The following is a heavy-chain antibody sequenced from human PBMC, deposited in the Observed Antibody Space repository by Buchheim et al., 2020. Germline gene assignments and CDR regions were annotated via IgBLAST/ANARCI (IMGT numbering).Heavy chain of an antibody. J-gene: IGHJ4*02. D-gene: IGHD2-8*01. CDR1: GFSLSTNGVG. Sequence: QITLKESGPTLVKPTQTLPLTCTFSGFSLSTNGVGVGWIRQSPGKALEWLGIIYWDDDRRYSPSLKSTLTITKDTSKNQVVLTMTNMDPVDSATYYCAHSRPATNTNEYYFDNWGQGTL. CDR2: IYWDDDR. V-gene: IGHV2-5*02. CDR3: AHSRPATNTNEYYFDN.